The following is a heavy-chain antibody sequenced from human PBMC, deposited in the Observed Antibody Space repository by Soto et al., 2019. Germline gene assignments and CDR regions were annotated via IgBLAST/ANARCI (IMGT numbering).Heavy chain of an antibody. V-gene: IGHV3-21*01. Sequence: EVQLVESGGGLVKPGGSLRLSCAASGFTFNTYDMNWVRQPPGKGLEWVSSITTSSAYIYYADSLKGRITISRDNAKNSLFLQMNSLRAEDTAVYYCVRSRTARLLRHSWFDTWGQGTLVTVSS. CDR1: GFTFNTYD. CDR2: ITTSSAYI. D-gene: IGHD2-21*01. CDR3: VRSRTARLLRHSWFDT. J-gene: IGHJ5*02.